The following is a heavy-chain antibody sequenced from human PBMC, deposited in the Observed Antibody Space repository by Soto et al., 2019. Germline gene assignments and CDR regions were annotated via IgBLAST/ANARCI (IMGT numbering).Heavy chain of an antibody. D-gene: IGHD6-19*01. CDR2: ISWNSGSI. CDR3: AKDRFSSGWSLFDY. CDR1: GFTFDDYA. V-gene: IGHV3-9*01. J-gene: IGHJ4*02. Sequence: GGSLRLSCAASGFTFDDYAMHWVRQAPGKGLEWVSGISWNSGSIGYADSVKGRFTISRDNAKNSLYLQMNSLRAEDTALYYCAKDRFSSGWSLFDYWGQGTLVTV.